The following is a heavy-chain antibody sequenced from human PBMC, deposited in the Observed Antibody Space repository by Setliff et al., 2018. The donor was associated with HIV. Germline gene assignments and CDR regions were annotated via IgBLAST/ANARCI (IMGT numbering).Heavy chain of an antibody. CDR2: INVSGGSI. Sequence: ASVKVSCKASGYILNRYHMYWVRQARGQGLEWMGVINVSGGSITYAQKFQGRVTMTRDTSTSTVHMQLSSLRPEDTATYYCATAPLTTVTSGPRYYFDSWGQGTLVTSPQ. CDR3: ATAPLTTVTSGPRYYFDS. D-gene: IGHD4-17*01. V-gene: IGHV1-46*02. J-gene: IGHJ4*02. CDR1: GYILNRYH.